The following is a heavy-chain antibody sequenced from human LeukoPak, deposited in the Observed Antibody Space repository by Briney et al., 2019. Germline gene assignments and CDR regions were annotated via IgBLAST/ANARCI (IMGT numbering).Heavy chain of an antibody. CDR2: ISGSGGST. J-gene: IGHJ4*02. CDR3: ARDFVDTAMAVDY. D-gene: IGHD5-18*01. V-gene: IGHV3-23*01. CDR1: GFTFSSYW. Sequence: GGSLRLSCAASGFTFSSYWMSWVRQAPGKGLEWVSAISGSGGSTYYADSVKGRFTISRDNAKNTLYLQMNSLRAEDTAVYYCARDFVDTAMAVDYWGQGTLVTVSS.